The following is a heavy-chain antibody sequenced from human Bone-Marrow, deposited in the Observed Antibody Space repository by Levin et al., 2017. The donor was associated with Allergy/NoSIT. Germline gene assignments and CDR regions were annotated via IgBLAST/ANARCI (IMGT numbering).Heavy chain of an antibody. V-gene: IGHV1-8*01. Sequence: GASVKVSCKTSGYTFTSYNVYWVRQAPGQGLEYMGYINPNSGNTGYAQKFQGRVTMTRNSSITTAYLKLSGLRFEDTAIYYCARGDCYSGSCYGPDWLDPWGQGTQVTVSS. CDR1: GYTFTSYN. CDR3: ARGDCYSGSCYGPDWLDP. D-gene: IGHD2-15*01. J-gene: IGHJ5*02. CDR2: INPNSGNT.